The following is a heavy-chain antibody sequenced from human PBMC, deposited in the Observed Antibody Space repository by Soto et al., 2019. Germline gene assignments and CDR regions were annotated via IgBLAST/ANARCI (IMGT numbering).Heavy chain of an antibody. CDR2: IIPILGIA. Sequence: SVKVSCKASGGTFSSYTIRWVRQAPGQGLEWMGRIIPILGIANYAQKFQGRVTITADKSTSTAYMELSSLRSEDTAVYYCARASIGYSGYDSRGDYYYYYYMDVWGKGTTVIVSS. J-gene: IGHJ6*03. CDR1: GGTFSSYT. CDR3: ARASIGYSGYDSRGDYYYYYYMDV. D-gene: IGHD5-12*01. V-gene: IGHV1-69*02.